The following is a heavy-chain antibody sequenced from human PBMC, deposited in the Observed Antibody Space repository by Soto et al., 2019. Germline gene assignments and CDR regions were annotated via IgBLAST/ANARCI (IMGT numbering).Heavy chain of an antibody. Sequence: EVQLVESGGGLGQPGGSLRLSCAASGFTVSSNYMSWVRQAPGKGLEWVSVIYSGGSTYYADSVKGRFTISRDNSKNTVYLQMNSLSAEDTAVYYCARVSTYYYGSGSHTKYYYYGMDVWGQGTTVTVSS. CDR1: GFTVSSNY. D-gene: IGHD3-10*01. J-gene: IGHJ6*02. CDR2: IYSGGST. CDR3: ARVSTYYYGSGSHTKYYYYGMDV. V-gene: IGHV3-66*01.